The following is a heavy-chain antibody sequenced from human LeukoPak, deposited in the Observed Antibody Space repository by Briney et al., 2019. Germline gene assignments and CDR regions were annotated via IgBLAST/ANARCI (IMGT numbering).Heavy chain of an antibody. V-gene: IGHV4-59*01. D-gene: IGHD3-9*01. J-gene: IGHJ4*02. Sequence: PSETLSLTCTVSGGSISSYYWSWIRQPPGKGLEWIGYIYYSGSTNYNPSLKSRVTISVDTSKNQFSLKLSSVTAADTAVYHCARSPGEILTGYYQYFDYWGQGTLVTVSS. CDR1: GGSISSYY. CDR3: ARSPGEILTGYYQYFDY. CDR2: IYYSGST.